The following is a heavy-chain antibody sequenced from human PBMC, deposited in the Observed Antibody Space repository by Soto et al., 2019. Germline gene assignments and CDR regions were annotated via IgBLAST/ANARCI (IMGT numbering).Heavy chain of an antibody. CDR1: GFVLSYYY. D-gene: IGHD1-26*01. J-gene: IGHJ5*02. Sequence: PWGALRFSGSCSGFVLSYYYMRWVRHIPGKGLEWVSFISRTSSHRKYAESVKGRFTISRDNDKNSLILEMSDLRAEDSATYYCAPVGCGSECFSGWSESWGQGTQVTVSS. CDR3: APVGCGSECFSGWSES. CDR2: ISRTSSHR. V-gene: IGHV3-11*06.